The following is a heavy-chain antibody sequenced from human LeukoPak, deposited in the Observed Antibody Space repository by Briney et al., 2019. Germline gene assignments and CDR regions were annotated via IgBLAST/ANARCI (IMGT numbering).Heavy chain of an antibody. Sequence: SETLSLTCAVYGESFIGYYWSWIRQPPGKGLEWIGEINHSGSTNYNPSLKSRVTISVDTSKNQFSLKLSSVTAADTAVYYCARIAAAGSPWFDPWGQGTLVTVSS. CDR2: INHSGST. J-gene: IGHJ5*02. CDR1: GESFIGYY. V-gene: IGHV4-34*01. CDR3: ARIAAAGSPWFDP. D-gene: IGHD6-13*01.